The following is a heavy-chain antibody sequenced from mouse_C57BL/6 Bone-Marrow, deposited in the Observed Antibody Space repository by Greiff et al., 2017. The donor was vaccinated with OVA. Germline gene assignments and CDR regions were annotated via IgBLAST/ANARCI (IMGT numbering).Heavy chain of an antibody. Sequence: QVHVKQPGTELVKPGASVKLSCKASGYTFTSYWMHWVKQRPGQGLEWIGNINPSNGGTNYNEKFKSKATLTVDKSSSTAYMQLSSLTSEDSAVYYCARVGLRLYFDYWGQGTTLTVSS. V-gene: IGHV1-53*01. CDR1: GYTFTSYW. CDR3: ARVGLRLYFDY. D-gene: IGHD2-4*01. J-gene: IGHJ2*01. CDR2: INPSNGGT.